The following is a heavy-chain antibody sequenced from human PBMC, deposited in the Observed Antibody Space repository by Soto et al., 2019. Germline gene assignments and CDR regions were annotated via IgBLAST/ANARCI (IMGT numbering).Heavy chain of an antibody. D-gene: IGHD6-13*01. CDR2: INPNGGGT. CDR3: AREVGSNSWSNYDGMDV. V-gene: IGHV1-46*01. J-gene: IGHJ6*02. CDR1: GYVFTNYF. Sequence: QVQLVQSGAEVKKPGASVKVSCKASGYVFTNYFMHWVRQAPGQGLEWMGIINPNGGGTSYAQKFEGRVTMTRDSATSTVYMDLSSLRPEDTALYFWAREVGSNSWSNYDGMDVWGQGTSVTVSS.